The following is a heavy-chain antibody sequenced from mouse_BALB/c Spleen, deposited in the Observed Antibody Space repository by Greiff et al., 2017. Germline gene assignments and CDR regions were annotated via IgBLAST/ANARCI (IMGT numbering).Heavy chain of an antibody. V-gene: IGHV5-6*01. CDR1: GFTFSSYG. J-gene: IGHJ2*01. Sequence: EVKLQESGGDLVKPGGSLKLSCAASGFTFSSYGMSWVRQTPDKRLEWVATISSGGSYTYYPDSVKGRFTISRDNAKNTLYLQMSSLKSEDTAMYYCARQGGSSSYYFDYWGQGTTLTVSS. CDR3: ARQGGSSSYYFDY. CDR2: ISSGGSYT. D-gene: IGHD1-1*01.